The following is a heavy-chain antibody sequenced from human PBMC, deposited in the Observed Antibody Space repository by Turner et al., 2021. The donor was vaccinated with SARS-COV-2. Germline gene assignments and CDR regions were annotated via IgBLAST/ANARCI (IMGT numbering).Heavy chain of an antibody. Sequence: EVQLVESGGGWLQPGRSLRLSCAASGFTFDDYAMHWVRQAPGKGLEWVSGISWNSGSIGYADSVKGRFTMSRDNAKNSLYLQMNSLRAEDTALYYCAKDRGYDSLTGYSPYFDYWGQGTLVTVSS. CDR3: AKDRGYDSLTGYSPYFDY. V-gene: IGHV3-9*01. CDR2: ISWNSGSI. J-gene: IGHJ4*02. CDR1: GFTFDDYA. D-gene: IGHD3-9*01.